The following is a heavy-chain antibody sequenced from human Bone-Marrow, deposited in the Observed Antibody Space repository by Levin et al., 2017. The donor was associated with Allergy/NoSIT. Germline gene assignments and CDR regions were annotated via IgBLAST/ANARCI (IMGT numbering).Heavy chain of an antibody. CDR2: ISSSGSTI. Sequence: SCAASGFTFSDYYMSWIRQAPGKGLEWVSYISSSGSTIYYADSVKGRFTISRDNAKNSLYLQMNSLRAEDTAVYYCARGALRFLEWPAFNWFDPWGQGTLVTVSS. CDR1: GFTFSDYY. J-gene: IGHJ5*02. D-gene: IGHD3-3*01. V-gene: IGHV3-11*01. CDR3: ARGALRFLEWPAFNWFDP.